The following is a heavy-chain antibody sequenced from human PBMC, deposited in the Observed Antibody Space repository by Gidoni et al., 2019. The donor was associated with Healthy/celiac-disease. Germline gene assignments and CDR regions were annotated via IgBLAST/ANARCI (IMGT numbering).Heavy chain of an antibody. CDR3: AKGGHSSSWYADY. D-gene: IGHD6-13*01. Sequence: EVQLLESGGGLVQPGGATRLAWAASGLNFSRYAMSWVRQAPGKGLACVSAISGSGGSTSYADSVKCRFTISRDNSKNTLYLQMNSLRAEDTAVYYCAKGGHSSSWYADYWGQGTLITVSS. V-gene: IGHV3-23*01. J-gene: IGHJ4*02. CDR2: ISGSGGST. CDR1: GLNFSRYA.